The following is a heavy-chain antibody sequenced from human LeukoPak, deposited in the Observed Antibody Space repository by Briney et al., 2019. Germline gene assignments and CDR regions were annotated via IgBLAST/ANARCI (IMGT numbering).Heavy chain of an antibody. CDR3: ARAYDWFDP. D-gene: IGHD3-16*01. V-gene: IGHV4-31*03. CDR2: IYYSEST. Sequence: PSETLSLTCTVSGGSISSGGYCWSWIRQLPGKGLEWIGYIYYSESTYYNPSLKSRITISVDTSKNQFSLKLSSVTAADTAVYYCARAYDWFDPWGQGTLVTVSS. J-gene: IGHJ5*02. CDR1: GGSISSGGYC.